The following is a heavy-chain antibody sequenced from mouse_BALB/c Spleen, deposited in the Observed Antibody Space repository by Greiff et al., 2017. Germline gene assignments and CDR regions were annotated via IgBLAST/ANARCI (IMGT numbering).Heavy chain of an antibody. CDR2: ISDGGSYT. J-gene: IGHJ2*01. CDR1: GFTFSDYY. V-gene: IGHV5-4*02. D-gene: IGHD4-1*01. Sequence: DVQVVESGGGLVKPGGSLKLSCAASGFTFSDYYMYWVRQTPEKRLEWVATISDGGSYTYYPDSVKGRFTISRDNAKNNLYLQMSSLKSEDTAMYYCARDAGTRVYYFDYWGQGTTLTVSS. CDR3: ARDAGTRVYYFDY.